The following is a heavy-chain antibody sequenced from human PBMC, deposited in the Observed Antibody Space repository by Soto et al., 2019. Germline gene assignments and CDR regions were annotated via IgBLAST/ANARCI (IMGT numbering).Heavy chain of an antibody. CDR1: GGSISTYY. D-gene: IGHD1-26*01. J-gene: IGHJ4*02. Sequence: SETLSLTCTVSGGSISTYYWSWIRQPPGKGLEWIGYIYYLGSTNYNRSLKSRVTISIDMSKNQFSLRLNSVTAADTAVYYCARDPVGDTHFDYWGQGALVTVSS. V-gene: IGHV4-59*01. CDR2: IYYLGST. CDR3: ARDPVGDTHFDY.